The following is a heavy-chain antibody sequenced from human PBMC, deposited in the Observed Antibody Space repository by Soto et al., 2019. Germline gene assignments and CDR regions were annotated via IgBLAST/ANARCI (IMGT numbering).Heavy chain of an antibody. CDR2: ISGSGGST. CDR3: AKARRLVATSSYYFDY. V-gene: IGHV3-23*01. CDR1: GFTFSRYA. D-gene: IGHD5-12*01. Sequence: EVQLLESWGGLVQPGGSLRLSCAASGFTFSRYAMRWVRQAPGKGLEWVSAISGSGGSTYYADSVKGRFTISRDNSKNTLYLQMHSLRAEDTAVYYCAKARRLVATSSYYFDYWGQGTLVTVSS. J-gene: IGHJ4*02.